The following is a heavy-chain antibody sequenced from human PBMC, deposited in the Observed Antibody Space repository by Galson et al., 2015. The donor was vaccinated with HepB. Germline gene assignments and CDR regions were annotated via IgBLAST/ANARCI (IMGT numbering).Heavy chain of an antibody. D-gene: IGHD6-13*01. CDR2: IYYSGST. V-gene: IGHV4-59*01. Sequence: ETLSLTCTVSGGPISSYYWSWIRQPPGKGLEWIGYIYYSGSTNYNPSLKSRVTISVDTSKNQFSLKLSSVTAADTAVYYCARSIAAAGKGFDYWGQGTLVTVSS. J-gene: IGHJ4*02. CDR1: GGPISSYY. CDR3: ARSIAAAGKGFDY.